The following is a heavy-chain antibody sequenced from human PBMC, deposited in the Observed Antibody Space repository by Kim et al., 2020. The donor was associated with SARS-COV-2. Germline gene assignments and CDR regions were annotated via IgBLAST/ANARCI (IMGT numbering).Heavy chain of an antibody. J-gene: IGHJ4*02. D-gene: IGHD2-15*01. Sequence: GGSLRLSCAASGFTFSSYAMSWVRQAPGKGLEWVSAISGSGGSTYYADSVKGRFTISRDNSKNTLYLQMNSLRAEDTAVYYCAKAKERYCSGGSCYSGDDYWGQGTLVTVSS. V-gene: IGHV3-23*01. CDR2: ISGSGGST. CDR3: AKAKERYCSGGSCYSGDDY. CDR1: GFTFSSYA.